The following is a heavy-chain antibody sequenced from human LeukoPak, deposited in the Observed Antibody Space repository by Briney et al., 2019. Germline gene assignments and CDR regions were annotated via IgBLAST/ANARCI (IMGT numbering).Heavy chain of an antibody. CDR2: IKSQREGGTR. D-gene: IGHD3-16*01. CDR1: GFVFKNAW. J-gene: IGHJ3*01. V-gene: IGHV3-15*07. Sequence: GGSLRLSCAASGFVFKNAWMNWVRQPPRKGLEWVGRIKSQREGGTRDYAARVKGRFTISRDDSQNTLYLQMNSLKTEDTAVYYCIPDVLDMITFGLDVWGPGTMVTVSS. CDR3: IPDVLDMITFGLDV.